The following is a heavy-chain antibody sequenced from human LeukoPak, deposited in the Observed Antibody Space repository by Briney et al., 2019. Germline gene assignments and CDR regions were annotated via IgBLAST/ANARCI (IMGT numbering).Heavy chain of an antibody. Sequence: GGSLRLSCAASGFTFSSYSMNWVRQAPGKGLEWVSYISSSSSTIYYADSVKGRFTISRDNAKNSLYLQMNSLRAEDTAVYYCARGLRWELPGGNWFDPWGQGTLVTVSS. V-gene: IGHV3-48*04. CDR3: ARGLRWELPGGNWFDP. CDR2: ISSSSSTI. CDR1: GFTFSSYS. D-gene: IGHD1-26*01. J-gene: IGHJ5*02.